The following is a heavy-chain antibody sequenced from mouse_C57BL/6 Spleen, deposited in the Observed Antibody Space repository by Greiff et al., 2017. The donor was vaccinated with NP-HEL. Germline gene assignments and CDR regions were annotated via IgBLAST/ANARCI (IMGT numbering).Heavy chain of an antibody. CDR1: GYTFTSYW. D-gene: IGHD1-1*01. V-gene: IGHV1-64*01. Sequence: QVQLKQPGAELVKPGASVKLSCKASGYTFTSYWMHWVKQRPGQGLEWIGMIHPNSGSTNYNEKFKSKATLTVDKSSSTAYMQLSSLTSEDSAVYYCARGILLREYYFDYWGQGTTLTVSS. CDR2: IHPNSGST. CDR3: ARGILLREYYFDY. J-gene: IGHJ2*01.